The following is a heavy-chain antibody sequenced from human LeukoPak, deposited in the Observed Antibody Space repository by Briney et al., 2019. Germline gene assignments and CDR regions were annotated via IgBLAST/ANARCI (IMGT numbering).Heavy chain of an antibody. CDR2: ISAYNGNT. CDR3: ARDLGLLWFGEPFDY. Sequence: ASVKVSCKASGYTFTSYGISWVRQAPGQGLEEMGWISAYNGNTNYAQKLQGRVTMTTDTSTSTAYMELRSLRSDDTAVYYCARDLGLLWFGEPFDYWGQGTLVTVSS. J-gene: IGHJ4*02. CDR1: GYTFTSYG. D-gene: IGHD3-10*01. V-gene: IGHV1-18*04.